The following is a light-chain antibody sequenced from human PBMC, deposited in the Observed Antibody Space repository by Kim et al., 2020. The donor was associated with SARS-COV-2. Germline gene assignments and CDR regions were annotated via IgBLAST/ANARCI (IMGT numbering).Light chain of an antibody. CDR2: GAS. J-gene: IGKJ2*01. Sequence: EIVLTQSPGTLSLSPGESATLSCRTSQSVSSSYLAWYHQKPGQAPRLLIYGASSRATGIPDRFSGSGSGTNFTLTISRLEPEDFAVYFCQQYGSSFGQGTKLEI. CDR3: QQYGSS. V-gene: IGKV3-20*01. CDR1: QSVSSSY.